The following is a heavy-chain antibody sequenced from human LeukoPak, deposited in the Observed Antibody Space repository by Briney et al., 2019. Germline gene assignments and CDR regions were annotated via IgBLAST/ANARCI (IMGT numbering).Heavy chain of an antibody. D-gene: IGHD1-14*01. CDR2: INHSGST. CDR1: GGSFSGYY. CDR3: ARDPTGYYFDY. V-gene: IGHV4-34*01. Sequence: SETLSLTCAVYGGSFSGYYWSWLRPPPGKGLEWIGEINHSGSTNYNPSLKSRVTISVDTSKNQFSLKLSSVTAADTAVYYCARDPTGYYFDYWGQGTLVTVSS. J-gene: IGHJ4*02.